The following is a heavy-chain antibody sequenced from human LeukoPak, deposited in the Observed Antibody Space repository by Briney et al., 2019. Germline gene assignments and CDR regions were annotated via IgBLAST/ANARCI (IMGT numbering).Heavy chain of an antibody. CDR2: LSASGGGT. J-gene: IGHJ4*02. CDR1: GITLSNYG. Sequence: GGSLRLSCAVSGITLSNYGMAWVRQAPGQGLEWVASLSASGGGTSYADSVRGRFTISRDNAKNTLYLQMHSLRAEDTAVYFCAKRGVVIRVILVGFHKEAYYFDSWGQGVLVTVSS. D-gene: IGHD3-22*01. V-gene: IGHV3-23*01. CDR3: AKRGVVIRVILVGFHKEAYYFDS.